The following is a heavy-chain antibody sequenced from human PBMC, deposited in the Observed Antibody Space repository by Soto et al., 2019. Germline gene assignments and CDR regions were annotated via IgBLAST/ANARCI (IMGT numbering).Heavy chain of an antibody. CDR3: ARVSGYDDSDFDY. V-gene: IGHV4-30-4*01. J-gene: IGHJ4*02. Sequence: SETLSLTCTVSGGSISSGDYYWSWIRQPPGKGLEWIGYIYYSGSTYYNPSLKSRVTISVDTSKNQFSLKLSSVTAADTAVYYCARVSGYDDSDFDYWGQGTLVTVSS. CDR2: IYYSGST. D-gene: IGHD5-12*01. CDR1: GGSISSGDYY.